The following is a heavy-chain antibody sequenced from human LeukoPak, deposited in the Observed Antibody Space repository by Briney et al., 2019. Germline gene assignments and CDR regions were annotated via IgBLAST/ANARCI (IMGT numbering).Heavy chain of an antibody. CDR1: GFTFSGYS. J-gene: IGHJ4*02. CDR2: ISTTSDYI. D-gene: IGHD6-13*01. CDR3: TRGGIYSQGFDY. V-gene: IGHV3-21*01. Sequence: GSLRPSCAASGFTFSGYSMDWVRQAPGKGLEWVSSISTTSDYIHYADSLKGRVAISRDNARNSLYLQMNSLRAEGTAVYYCTRGGIYSQGFDYWGQGSLVTVSS.